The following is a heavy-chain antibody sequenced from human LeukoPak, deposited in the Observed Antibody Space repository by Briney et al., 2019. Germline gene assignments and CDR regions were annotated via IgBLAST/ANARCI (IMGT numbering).Heavy chain of an antibody. V-gene: IGHV3-21*01. D-gene: IGHD2-21*01. CDR3: ALLGGRADYYYYYMDV. J-gene: IGHJ6*03. CDR1: GLSFSTYS. Sequence: PGGSLRLSCAASGLSFSTYSMNWVRQAPGKGLEWVSSISSSSIYRYYADSVKGRFTISRDNAKNSLYLQMNSLRAEDTAVYYCALLGGRADYYYYYMDVWGKGTTVTISS. CDR2: ISSSSIYR.